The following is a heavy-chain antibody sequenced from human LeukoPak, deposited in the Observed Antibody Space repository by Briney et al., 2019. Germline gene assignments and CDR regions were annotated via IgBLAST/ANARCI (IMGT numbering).Heavy chain of an antibody. D-gene: IGHD6-6*01. CDR1: GFTFSSYG. CDR3: ARGRNGAARIFDY. Sequence: GGSLRLSCAASGFTFSSYGMSWVRQAPGKGLEWVSAISGSGGSTYYADSVKGRFTISRDNAKNSLYLQMNSLRAEDTALYYCARGRNGAARIFDYWGQGTLVTVSS. J-gene: IGHJ4*02. CDR2: ISGSGGST. V-gene: IGHV3-23*01.